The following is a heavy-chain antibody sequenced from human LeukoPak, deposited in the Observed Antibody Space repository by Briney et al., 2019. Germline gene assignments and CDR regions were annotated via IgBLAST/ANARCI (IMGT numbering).Heavy chain of an antibody. CDR1: GGSISSSSYY. CDR3: ARDRSGSPVGFDY. J-gene: IGHJ4*02. CDR2: IYYSGST. V-gene: IGHV4-39*07. D-gene: IGHD1-26*01. Sequence: SETLSLTCTVSGGSISSSSYYWGWIRQPPGKGLEWIGSIYYSGSTYYNPSLKSRVTISVDTSKNQFSLKLSSVTAADTAVYYCARDRSGSPVGFDYWGQGTLVTVSS.